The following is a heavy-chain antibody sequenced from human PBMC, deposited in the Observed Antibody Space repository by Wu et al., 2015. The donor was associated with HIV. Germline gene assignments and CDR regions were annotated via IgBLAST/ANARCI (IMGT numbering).Heavy chain of an antibody. CDR1: GNTFSNYY. J-gene: IGHJ5*02. CDR3: TKTSALIRGAWDWFDT. CDR2: INPIGTST. D-gene: IGHD1-26*01. V-gene: IGHV1-46*01. Sequence: QVQLVQSGAEVKKPGASVKVSCKTSGNTFSNYYMQWVRQAPGKGLEWMAMINPIGTSTKYAQKFQGRLTVTRDTSTGVVYMELNSLRSEDTAVYYCTKTSALIRGAWDWFDTWGPGTLVSVSX.